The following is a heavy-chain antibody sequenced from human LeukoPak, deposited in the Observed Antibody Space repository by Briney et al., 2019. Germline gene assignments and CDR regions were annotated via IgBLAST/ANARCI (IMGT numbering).Heavy chain of an antibody. Sequence: GASVKVSCKVSGYTLTELSMHWVRQAPGKGLEWMGGFDPEDGEAIYAQKFQGRVTMTEDTSTDTAYMELSSLRSEDTAVYYCAIGVSSGWYYFDYWGQGTLVTVSS. CDR1: GYTLTELS. V-gene: IGHV1-24*01. D-gene: IGHD6-19*01. CDR2: FDPEDGEA. J-gene: IGHJ4*02. CDR3: AIGVSSGWYYFDY.